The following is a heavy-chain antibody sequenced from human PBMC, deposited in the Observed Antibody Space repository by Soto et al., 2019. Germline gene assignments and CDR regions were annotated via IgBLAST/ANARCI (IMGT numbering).Heavy chain of an antibody. Sequence: SETLSLTCSIYSGSFSGYYWSWIRQPPGKGLEWIGEISQSGNTNYSPSLKSRVSISIDTSKKQFSLNLASVSAADTAVYYCARAPKLSGSSQTRPDFWGQGTLVIVSS. CDR2: ISQSGNT. CDR3: ARAPKLSGSSQTRPDF. V-gene: IGHV4-34*01. D-gene: IGHD6-6*01. J-gene: IGHJ4*02. CDR1: SGSFSGYY.